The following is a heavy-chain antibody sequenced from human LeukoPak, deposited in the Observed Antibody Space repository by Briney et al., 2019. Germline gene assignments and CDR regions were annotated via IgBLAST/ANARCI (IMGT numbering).Heavy chain of an antibody. Sequence: GGSLRLSCAASGFTFSSYAMSWVRQAPGKGLEWVSSISGSGGSTYYADSVKGRFTISRDNSKNTLYLQINSLRAEATAVYYCAKASRPIVAAFSPLDNWGQGTLVTVSS. D-gene: IGHD1-26*01. CDR2: ISGSGGST. CDR3: AKASRPIVAAFSPLDN. CDR1: GFTFSSYA. V-gene: IGHV3-23*01. J-gene: IGHJ4*02.